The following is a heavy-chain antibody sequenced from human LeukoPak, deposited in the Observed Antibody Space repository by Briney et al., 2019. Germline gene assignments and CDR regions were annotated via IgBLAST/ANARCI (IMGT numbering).Heavy chain of an antibody. CDR2: IGDSGDIL. J-gene: IGHJ1*01. D-gene: IGHD6-13*01. CDR3: ANIATSGVDV. V-gene: IGHV3-23*01. Sequence: PGRSLRLSCAASGFTFDDYAMSWVRQAPGKGLEWVSGIGDSGDILYYADSVKGRFTISRDNSKKMVYLQMNSLRVDDTAVYYCANIATSGVDVWGQGTLVTVSS. CDR1: GFTFDDYA.